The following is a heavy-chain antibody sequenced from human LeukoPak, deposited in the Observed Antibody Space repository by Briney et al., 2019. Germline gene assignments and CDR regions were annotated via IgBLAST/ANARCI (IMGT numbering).Heavy chain of an antibody. Sequence: GGSLRLSCAASGFTFSSYSMNWVRQAPGKGLEWVSSISSSSSYIYYADSVKGRFTISRDNAKNSLYLQMNSLRAEDTAVYYCARDGDCSGGSCYAPYFDYWGQGTLVTVSS. CDR2: ISSSSSYI. CDR1: GFTFSSYS. J-gene: IGHJ4*02. V-gene: IGHV3-21*01. CDR3: ARDGDCSGGSCYAPYFDY. D-gene: IGHD2-15*01.